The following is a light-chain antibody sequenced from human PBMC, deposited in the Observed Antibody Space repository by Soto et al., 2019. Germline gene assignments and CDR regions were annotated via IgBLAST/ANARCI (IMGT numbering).Light chain of an antibody. CDR2: GAS. J-gene: IGKJ5*01. Sequence: EIVMTQSPATLSVCPGERATLSCRASQSVSGNLAWYQQKPGQAPRLLIYGASTRATGIPARFSGSGSGTEFTLTITSLQSEDFAVYYCQQYNNWPPIPFGQGTRLEIK. V-gene: IGKV3-15*01. CDR3: QQYNNWPPIP. CDR1: QSVSGN.